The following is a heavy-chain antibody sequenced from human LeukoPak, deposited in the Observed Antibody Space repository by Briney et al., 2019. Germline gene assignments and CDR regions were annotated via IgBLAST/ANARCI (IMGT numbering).Heavy chain of an antibody. D-gene: IGHD2-2*01. V-gene: IGHV3-30*04. J-gene: IGHJ4*02. CDR3: ARDQRYCTTTSCSFDY. CDR1: GFTFSSYA. CDR2: ISYDGSNK. Sequence: PGGSLRLSCAASGFTFSSYAMHWVRQAPGKGLEWVAVISYDGSNKYYTDSVKGRFTISRDNSKNTLYLQMYSLRAEDTAVYYCARDQRYCTTTSCSFDYWGQGTLVTVSS.